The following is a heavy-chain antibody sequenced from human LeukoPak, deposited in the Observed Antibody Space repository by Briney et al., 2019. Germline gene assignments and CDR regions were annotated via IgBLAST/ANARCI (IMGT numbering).Heavy chain of an antibody. J-gene: IGHJ5*02. CDR1: GYTFTVYY. D-gene: IGHD6-13*01. CDR3: ARVTLSNAAAAFNWFDP. Sequence: APVXVSCKASGYTFTVYYXHXXRQAPGRGLEXXXXXXXNSGVTNYAQKFRGXVTXTRDTTISTAYMEQGRLRSADTPVYYCARVTLSNAAAAFNWFDPWGQGTLVTVSS. CDR2: XXXNSGVT. V-gene: IGHV1-2*02.